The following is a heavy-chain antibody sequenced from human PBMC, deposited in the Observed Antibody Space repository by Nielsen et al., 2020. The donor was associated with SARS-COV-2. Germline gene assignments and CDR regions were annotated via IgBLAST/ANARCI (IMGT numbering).Heavy chain of an antibody. D-gene: IGHD6-13*01. Sequence: GGSLKISCAASGFTFSSYEMNWVRQAPGKGLEWVSYISSSGSTIYYADSVKGRFTISRDNAKNSLYLQMNSLRAEDTAVYYCAREGPGYSSSWYNWFDPWGQGTLVTVSS. CDR2: ISSSGSTI. J-gene: IGHJ5*02. CDR1: GFTFSSYE. V-gene: IGHV3-48*03. CDR3: AREGPGYSSSWYNWFDP.